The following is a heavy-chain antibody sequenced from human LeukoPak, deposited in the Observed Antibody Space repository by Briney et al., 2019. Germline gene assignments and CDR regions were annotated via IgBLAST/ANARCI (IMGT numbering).Heavy chain of an antibody. J-gene: IGHJ3*02. V-gene: IGHV4-31*03. CDR3: ARYGGNSFAAFDI. Sequence: SETLSLTCTVSGVSISSGGYYWSWIRQHPGKGLEWIGYIYYSGSTYYNPSLKSRVTISVDTSKNQFSLKLSSVTAADTAVYYCARYGGNSFAAFDIWGQGTMVTVSS. CDR2: IYYSGST. CDR1: GVSISSGGYY. D-gene: IGHD4-23*01.